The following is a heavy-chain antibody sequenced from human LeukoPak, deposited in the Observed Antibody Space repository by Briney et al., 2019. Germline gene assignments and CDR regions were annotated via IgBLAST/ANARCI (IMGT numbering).Heavy chain of an antibody. J-gene: IGHJ4*02. CDR3: AKDRDYYDSSGYHYYFDY. CDR2: ISDSGGTT. Sequence: GGSLRLSCAASGFTFSSYAMSWVRQAPGKGLEWVSAISDSGGTTYYADSVKGRFTISRDNSKNTLYLQMNSLRAEDTAVYYCAKDRDYYDSSGYHYYFDYWGQGTLVTVSS. D-gene: IGHD3-22*01. V-gene: IGHV3-23*01. CDR1: GFTFSSYA.